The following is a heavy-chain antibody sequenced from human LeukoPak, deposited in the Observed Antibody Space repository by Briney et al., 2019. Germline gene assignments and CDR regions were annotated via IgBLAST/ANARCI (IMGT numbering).Heavy chain of an antibody. CDR1: GFTFSSYG. D-gene: IGHD3-10*01. CDR3: AKGSGYYGSGSYLDY. Sequence: GGSLRLSCAASGFTFSSYGMYWVCQAPGQGLGWVAFIRYDGSNKYYADSVKGRFTISRDNSKNTLYLQMNSLRAEDTGVYYCAKGSGYYGSGSYLDYWGQGTLVTVSS. J-gene: IGHJ4*02. V-gene: IGHV3-30*02. CDR2: IRYDGSNK.